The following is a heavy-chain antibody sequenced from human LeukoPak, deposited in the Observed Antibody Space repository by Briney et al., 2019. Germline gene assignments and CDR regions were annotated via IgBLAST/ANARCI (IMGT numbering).Heavy chain of an antibody. CDR2: ITVNGGTT. CDR1: VFTFSNAW. D-gene: IGHD2-8*01. V-gene: IGHV3-23*01. CDR3: AKDPNGDYIGAFDG. J-gene: IGHJ3*01. Sequence: GGSLRLSCAASVFTFSNAWMSWVRQARGKGLEGVSGITVNGGTTKYADSVKGRYTVSKDNSRNTVFLQMDSLRAEDTAIYYCAKDPNGDYIGAFDGWGQGTMVTVPS.